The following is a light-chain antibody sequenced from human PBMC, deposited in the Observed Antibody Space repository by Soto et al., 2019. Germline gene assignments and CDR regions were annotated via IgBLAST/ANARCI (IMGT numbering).Light chain of an antibody. J-gene: IGLJ2*01. CDR1: SSDVGKYDY. CDR3: SSYTTTTSVI. V-gene: IGLV2-8*01. Sequence: QSALTQPPSASGSPGQSVTISCTGTSSDVGKYDYVSWFQHHPGKAPKLIIYEVSKRPSGVPDRFSGSKSLNTASLTISGLQADDEADYYCSSYTTTTSVIFGGGTK. CDR2: EVS.